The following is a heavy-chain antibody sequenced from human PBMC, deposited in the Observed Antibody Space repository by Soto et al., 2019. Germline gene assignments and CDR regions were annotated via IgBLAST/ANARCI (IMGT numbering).Heavy chain of an antibody. D-gene: IGHD3-3*02. V-gene: IGHV1-69*12. J-gene: IGHJ6*01. CDR3: ARDKDRQQLGGNYYYIMDV. CDR1: GGTFRTSA. Sequence: QVQLVQSGAEVKKPGSSVKVSCKTSGGTFRTSASIWVRQAPGQGLEWMGGIMPVFPTPDYAQKFQGRVTITADESTGTAYMELSSLRSEDTAVYYCARDKDRQQLGGNYYYIMDVWGQGTTFTVSS. CDR2: IMPVFPTP.